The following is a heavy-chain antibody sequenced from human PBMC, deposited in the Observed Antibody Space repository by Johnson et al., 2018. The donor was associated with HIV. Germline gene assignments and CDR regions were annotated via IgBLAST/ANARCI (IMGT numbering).Heavy chain of an antibody. CDR3: ARRMVVGYHAFDI. J-gene: IGHJ3*02. Sequence: QVQLMESGGGVVQPGRSLRLSCAASGFTFSSYAMHWVRQAPGKGLEWVAVISYDGSNKYYADSVKGRFTISRDNAKNSLYLQMNSLRAEDTAMYYCARRMVVGYHAFDIWGQGTMVTVSS. CDR2: ISYDGSNK. D-gene: IGHD2-21*01. CDR1: GFTFSSYA. V-gene: IGHV3-30-3*01.